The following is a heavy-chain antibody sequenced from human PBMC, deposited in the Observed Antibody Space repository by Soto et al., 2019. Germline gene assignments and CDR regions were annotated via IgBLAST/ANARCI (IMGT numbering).Heavy chain of an antibody. Sequence: QVQLVESGGGVVQPGRSLRLSCAASGFTFSSYAMHWVRQAPGKGLEWVAVISYDGSNKYYADSVKGRFTISRDNSKNTLYLQMNSLRAEDTAVYYCARDLLGADSNYDAHTADNWGQGTLVTVSS. V-gene: IGHV3-30-3*01. J-gene: IGHJ4*02. D-gene: IGHD4-4*01. CDR2: ISYDGSNK. CDR1: GFTFSSYA. CDR3: ARDLLGADSNYDAHTADN.